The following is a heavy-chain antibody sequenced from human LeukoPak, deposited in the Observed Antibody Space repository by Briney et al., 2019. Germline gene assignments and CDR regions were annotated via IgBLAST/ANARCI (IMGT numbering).Heavy chain of an antibody. CDR1: GGSISNYY. J-gene: IGHJ3*02. D-gene: IGHD3-22*01. CDR3: AGDPYYYDSSGRAFHI. CDR2: LYYSGST. V-gene: IGHV4-59*08. Sequence: SETLSLTCTVSGGSISNYYWSWIRQPPGRGLEWIGYLYYSGSTNYNPSLKSRVTISVDTSKNQFSLKLGSVTAADTAVYYCAGDPYYYDSSGRAFHIWGQGTMVTVSS.